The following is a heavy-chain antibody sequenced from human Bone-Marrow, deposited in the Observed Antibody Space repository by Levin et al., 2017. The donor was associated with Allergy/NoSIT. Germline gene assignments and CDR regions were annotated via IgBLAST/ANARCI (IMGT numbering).Heavy chain of an antibody. V-gene: IGHV4-31*11. CDR1: GASISSSLYY. Sequence: SETLSLTCAVSGASISSSLYYWSWIRQHPVKGLEWVGFIDYSGNTHYNPSLKSRLTISADTSKNQFSLNLSPVTAADTAVYYCARVLSTGVNFRGYFDYWGQGTLVTVSS. CDR3: ARVLSTGVNFRGYFDY. D-gene: IGHD2/OR15-2a*01. CDR2: IDYSGNT. J-gene: IGHJ4*02.